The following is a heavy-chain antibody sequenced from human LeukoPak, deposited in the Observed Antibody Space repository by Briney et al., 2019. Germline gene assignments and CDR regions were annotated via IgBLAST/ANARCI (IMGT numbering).Heavy chain of an antibody. CDR3: ARGSYYYDSSGYSYWFDP. J-gene: IGHJ5*02. CDR1: GYTFTSYD. Sequence: GASVKVSCKASGYTFTSYDINWVRQATGQGLEWMGWMNPNSGNTGYAQKFQGRVTMTRNTPISTAYMELSSLRSEDTAVYYCARGSYYYDSSGYSYWFDPWGQGTLVTVSS. V-gene: IGHV1-8*01. D-gene: IGHD3-22*01. CDR2: MNPNSGNT.